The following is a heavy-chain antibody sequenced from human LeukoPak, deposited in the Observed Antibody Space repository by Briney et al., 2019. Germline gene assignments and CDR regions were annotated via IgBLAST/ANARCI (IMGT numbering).Heavy chain of an antibody. CDR2: ISSSSSYI. Sequence: PGGSLRLSCAASGFTFSSYSMNWVRQAPGKGLEWVSSISSSSSYIYYADSVKGRFTISRDNAKNSLYLQMNSLRAEDTAVYYCARDLGYYGSGSYYNNYWGQGTLVTVSS. J-gene: IGHJ4*02. CDR3: ARDLGYYGSGSYYNNY. V-gene: IGHV3-21*01. D-gene: IGHD3-10*01. CDR1: GFTFSSYS.